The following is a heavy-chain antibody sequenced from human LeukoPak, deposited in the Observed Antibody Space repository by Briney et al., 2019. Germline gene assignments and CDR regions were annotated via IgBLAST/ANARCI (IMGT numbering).Heavy chain of an antibody. CDR2: INPSGGST. CDR3: VTSGYCSSTSCSTGFDY. Sequence: ASVKVSCKASGYTFTSCYMHWVRQAPGQGLEWMGIINPSGGSTSYAQKFQGRVTMTRDTSISTAYMELSRLRSDDTAVYYCVTSGYCSSTSCSTGFDYWGQGTLVTVSS. CDR1: GYTFTSCY. V-gene: IGHV1-46*01. J-gene: IGHJ4*02. D-gene: IGHD2-2*03.